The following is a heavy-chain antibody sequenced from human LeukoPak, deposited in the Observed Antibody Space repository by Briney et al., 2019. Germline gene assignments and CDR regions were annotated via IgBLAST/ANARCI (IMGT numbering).Heavy chain of an antibody. Sequence: SETLSLTCTVSGGSISSYYWSWIRQPPGKGLEWIGYIYYSGSTNYNPSLKSRVTISVDTSKNQFSLKLSSVTAADTAVYYCARVRDIWNPNYYYYYYMDVWGKGTTVTVSS. V-gene: IGHV4-59*01. CDR3: ARVRDIWNPNYYYYYYMDV. CDR1: GGSISSYY. J-gene: IGHJ6*03. D-gene: IGHD1-20*01. CDR2: IYYSGST.